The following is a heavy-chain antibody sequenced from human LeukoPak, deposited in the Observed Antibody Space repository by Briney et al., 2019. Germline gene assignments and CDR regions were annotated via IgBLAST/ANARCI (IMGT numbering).Heavy chain of an antibody. V-gene: IGHV4-39*07. J-gene: IGHJ6*03. CDR2: IYYSGNT. CDR3: ARGHSSSWFPTINYYYYYMDV. Sequence: SETLSLTCTVSGVSISSSNSYWGWIRQPPGKGLEWIGSIYYSGNTYYNASLKSQVSISIDTSKNQFSLRLTSVTAADTAVYYCARGHSSSWFPTINYYYYYMDVWGKGTTVTISS. D-gene: IGHD6-13*01. CDR1: GVSISSSNSY.